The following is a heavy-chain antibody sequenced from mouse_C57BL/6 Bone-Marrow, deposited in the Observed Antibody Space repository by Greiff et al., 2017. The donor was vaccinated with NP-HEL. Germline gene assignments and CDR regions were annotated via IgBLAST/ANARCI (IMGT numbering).Heavy chain of an antibody. CDR2: IHPNSGST. D-gene: IGHD1-1*01. Sequence: VQLQQPGAELVKPGASVKLSCKASGYTFTSYWMHWVKQRPGQGLEWIGMIHPNSGSTNYNEKFKSKATLTVDKSSSTAYMQLSSLTSEDSAVYYCGRGSSYWYFDVWGTGTTVTVSS. V-gene: IGHV1-64*01. J-gene: IGHJ1*03. CDR3: GRGSSYWYFDV. CDR1: GYTFTSYW.